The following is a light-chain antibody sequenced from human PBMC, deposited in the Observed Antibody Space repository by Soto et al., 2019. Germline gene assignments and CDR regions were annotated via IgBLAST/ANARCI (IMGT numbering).Light chain of an antibody. CDR2: GAS. CDR3: HQYGNSPST. CDR1: QSITSGF. V-gene: IGKV3-20*01. J-gene: IGKJ1*01. Sequence: NVLPQSRGTLSLSPWEGATRSCRASQSITSGFLSRHQQKPAQAPRLLIYGASYRATGTPDRFGGSGSGTDFSLTINILEPEDFAAYYRHQYGNSPSTFGHGTKVDIK.